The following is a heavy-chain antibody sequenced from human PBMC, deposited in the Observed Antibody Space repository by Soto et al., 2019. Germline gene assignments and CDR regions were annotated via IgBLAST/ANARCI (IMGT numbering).Heavy chain of an antibody. CDR2: ISYDGSNK. J-gene: IGHJ4*02. D-gene: IGHD2-15*01. V-gene: IGHV3-30-3*01. CDR1: GFTFSSYA. Sequence: LRLSCAASGFTFSSYAMHWVRQAPGKGLEWVAVISYDGSNKYYADSVKGRFTISRDNSKNTLYLQMNSLRAEDTAVYYCASHPISGWWTFDYWGQGTLVTVSS. CDR3: ASHPISGWWTFDY.